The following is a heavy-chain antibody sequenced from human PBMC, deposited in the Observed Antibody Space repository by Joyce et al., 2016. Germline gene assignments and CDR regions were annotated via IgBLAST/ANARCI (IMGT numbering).Heavy chain of an antibody. V-gene: IGHV3-48*01. J-gene: IGHJ3*02. CDR1: GFTFSGYS. Sequence: EVQLVESGGGLVDPGGSLRLSCAASGFTFSGYSMNWVGQAPGKGLEGVSYISSSSSNIYYADSVKGRFTISRDNAKNSLYLQMNSLRAEDTAVYYCAKADYGDKIDAFDIWGQGTMVTVSS. D-gene: IGHD4-17*01. CDR2: ISSSSSNI. CDR3: AKADYGDKIDAFDI.